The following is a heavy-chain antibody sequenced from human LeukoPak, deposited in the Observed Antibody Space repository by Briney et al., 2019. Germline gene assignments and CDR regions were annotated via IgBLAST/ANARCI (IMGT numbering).Heavy chain of an antibody. CDR1: GFTFSSYW. D-gene: IGHD6-19*01. V-gene: IGHV3-7*04. CDR2: IKQDGSEK. CDR3: ARDSVNNWFDP. J-gene: IGHJ5*02. Sequence: AGGSLRLSCAASGFTFSSYWMSWVREAPGKGLEWVANIKQDGSEKYYVDSVKGRFTISRDNAKNSLYLQMNSLRAEDTAVYYCARDSVNNWFDPWGQGTLVTVSS.